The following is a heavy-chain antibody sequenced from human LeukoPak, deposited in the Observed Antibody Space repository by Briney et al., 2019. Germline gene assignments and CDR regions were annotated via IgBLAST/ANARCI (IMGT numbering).Heavy chain of an antibody. Sequence: PGGSLRLSCAASGFTFDDYAMHWVRQAPGKGLEWVSGISWNSGSIGYADSVKGRFTISRDNAKNSLYLQMNSLRAEDTALYYCAKDLYYYAQTPQAWGQGTLVTVSS. CDR1: GFTFDDYA. CDR3: AKDLYYYAQTPQA. D-gene: IGHD3-10*01. CDR2: ISWNSGSI. V-gene: IGHV3-9*01. J-gene: IGHJ4*02.